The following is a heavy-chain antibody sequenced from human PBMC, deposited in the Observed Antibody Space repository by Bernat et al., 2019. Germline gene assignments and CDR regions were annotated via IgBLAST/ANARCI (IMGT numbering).Heavy chain of an antibody. D-gene: IGHD3-22*01. J-gene: IGHJ4*02. Sequence: QVQLVESGGGVVQPGRSLRLSCAASGFTFSSYAMHWVRQAPGKGLEWVAVISYDGSNKYYADSVKGRFTISRDNSKNTLYLQMNSLRAEDTAVYYCARDRRVSSGYYFDYWGQGPLVTVSS. CDR2: ISYDGSNK. V-gene: IGHV3-30-3*01. CDR1: GFTFSSYA. CDR3: ARDRRVSSGYYFDY.